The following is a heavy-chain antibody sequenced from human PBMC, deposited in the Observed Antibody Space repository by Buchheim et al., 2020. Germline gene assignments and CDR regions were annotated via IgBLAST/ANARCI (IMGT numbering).Heavy chain of an antibody. CDR1: GGSISTGSYY. CDR2: LYYTGST. J-gene: IGHJ4*02. V-gene: IGHV4-31*03. Sequence: QVQLQESGPGLVKPSQTLSLTCTVSGGSISTGSYYWSWIRQHPGKGLEWIGSLYYTGSTYYNSSPKNRVTILADTSKNQFSLKLTSVTAADTAVYYCARAQLQSFDYWGQGTL. D-gene: IGHD4-11*01. CDR3: ARAQLQSFDY.